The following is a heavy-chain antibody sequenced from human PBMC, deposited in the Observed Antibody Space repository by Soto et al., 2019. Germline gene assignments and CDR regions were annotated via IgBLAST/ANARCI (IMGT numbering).Heavy chain of an antibody. CDR2: INPKSGGT. D-gene: IGHD2-2*01. CDR1: GYTFTDYY. Sequence: GASVKVSCKASGYTFTDYYIHWVRQAPGQGLEWMAWINPKSGGTKYAQRFQGRVTMTRVTSISTAYMELSSLRSDDTALYYCAKDHNVVVVPAATGGMDVWGQGTTVPVYS. CDR3: AKDHNVVVVPAATGGMDV. J-gene: IGHJ6*02. V-gene: IGHV1-2*02.